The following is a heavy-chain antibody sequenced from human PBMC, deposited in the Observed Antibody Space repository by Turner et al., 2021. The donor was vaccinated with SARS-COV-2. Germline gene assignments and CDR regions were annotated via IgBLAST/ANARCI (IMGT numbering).Heavy chain of an antibody. J-gene: IGHJ6*02. Sequence: QVQLVESGGGVVQPGRSRRLSGAAPGFTLSSYGMHWVRQAPGEGLEGGAVIWYDGSNKYYADSGKGRFTISRDNSKKTLYLQMNSMRDEDTAVYYCARDPYYDFSGGSTDVWGQGTTVTVSS. CDR2: IWYDGSNK. CDR1: GFTLSSYG. D-gene: IGHD3-3*01. V-gene: IGHV3-33*01. CDR3: ARDPYYDFSGGSTDV.